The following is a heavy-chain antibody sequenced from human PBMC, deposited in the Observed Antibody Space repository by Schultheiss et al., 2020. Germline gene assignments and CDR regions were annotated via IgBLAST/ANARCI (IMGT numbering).Heavy chain of an antibody. CDR1: GRSISSSSYY. V-gene: IGHV4-39*02. CDR3: AREKRARFYGDPLDY. Sequence: SETLSLTCTVSGRSISSSSYYWGWIRQPPGQGLEWIGNIYSGGSAYYNPSLKSRVTISVDTSKNQFSLNLNSVTAADTTVYYCAREKRARFYGDPLDYWGQGTLVTVSS. D-gene: IGHD4-17*01. CDR2: IYSGGSA. J-gene: IGHJ4*02.